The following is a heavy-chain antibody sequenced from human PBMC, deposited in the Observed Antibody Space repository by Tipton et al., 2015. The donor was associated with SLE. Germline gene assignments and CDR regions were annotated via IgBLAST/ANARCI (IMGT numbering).Heavy chain of an antibody. V-gene: IGHV3-48*03. J-gene: IGHJ2*01. CDR1: GFTFSSYE. D-gene: IGHD4-17*01. CDR3: ARRQYGDYVVDWYFDL. Sequence: GSLRLSCAASGFTFSSYEMNWVRQAPGKGLDWVSYISGSGGTIYYADSVKGRFTISRDNAKNSLYLQMNSLRAEDTGVYYCARRQYGDYVVDWYFDLWGRGTLVTVSS. CDR2: ISGSGGTI.